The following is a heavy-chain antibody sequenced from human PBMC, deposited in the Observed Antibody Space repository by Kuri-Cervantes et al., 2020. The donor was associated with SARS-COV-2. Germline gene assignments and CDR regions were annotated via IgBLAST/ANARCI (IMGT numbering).Heavy chain of an antibody. CDR1: GFTFSSYG. J-gene: IGHJ4*02. V-gene: IGHV3-30*02. D-gene: IGHD3-22*01. CDR3: AREIGGYHDGMFDY. Sequence: GESLKISCAASGFTFSSYGAHWVRQAPGKGLEWVAFIRYDGSIAYYGESVEGRFTISRDNSKNTLYLQMNSLRAEDTAVYYCAREIGGYHDGMFDYWGQGTLVTVSS. CDR2: IRYDGSIA.